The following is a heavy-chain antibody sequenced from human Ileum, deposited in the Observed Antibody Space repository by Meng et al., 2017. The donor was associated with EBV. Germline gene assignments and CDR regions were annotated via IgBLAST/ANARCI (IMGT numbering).Heavy chain of an antibody. CDR1: GFTFSNYA. CDR3: AKNAATGLAYYDY. J-gene: IGHJ4*02. V-gene: IGHV3-23*01. Sequence: VQLLESGGGWVQPGGSLRLSCAASGFTFSNYAMTWVRQSPGKGLEWVSAISGRGDYTYYAASVQGRFTTSRDISKNTVYLQMSSLRAEDTALYFCAKNAATGLAYYDYWGQGTLVTVAS. D-gene: IGHD6-13*01. CDR2: ISGRGDYT.